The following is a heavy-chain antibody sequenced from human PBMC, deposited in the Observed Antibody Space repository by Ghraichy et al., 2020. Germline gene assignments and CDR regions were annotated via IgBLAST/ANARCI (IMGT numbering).Heavy chain of an antibody. D-gene: IGHD1-14*01. J-gene: IGHJ3*02. CDR2: IFYTGTT. Sequence: TLSLTCSVSGGSVGRSNSYWGWVRQPPGKGLEWIGSIFYTGTTYYNPSLKSRVTISVDTSKNHFSLKLTSVTAADTAVYSCATRTANAGRDAFDIWGQGTMVTVS. CDR3: ATRTANAGRDAFDI. V-gene: IGHV4-39*02. CDR1: GGSVGRSNSY.